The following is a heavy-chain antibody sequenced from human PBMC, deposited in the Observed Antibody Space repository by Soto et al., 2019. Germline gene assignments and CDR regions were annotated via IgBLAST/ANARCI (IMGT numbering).Heavy chain of an antibody. D-gene: IGHD6-13*01. Sequence: SQTLSLTCTVSGGSISSYYWSRIRQPPGKGLEWIGYIYNSGSTNYNPSLKSRVTISVDTSKNQFSLKLSSVTAADTAVYYCARGSTGYSSSWYRYWGQGTLVTVSS. CDR3: ARGSTGYSSSWYRY. J-gene: IGHJ4*02. V-gene: IGHV4-59*08. CDR1: GGSISSYY. CDR2: IYNSGST.